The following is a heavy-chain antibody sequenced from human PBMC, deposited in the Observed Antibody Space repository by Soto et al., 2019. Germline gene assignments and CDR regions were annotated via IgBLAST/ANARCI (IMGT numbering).Heavy chain of an antibody. D-gene: IGHD6-6*01. Sequence: SETLSLTCTVSGGSISSGDYYWSWIRQPPGKGLEWIVYIYYSGSTYYNPSLKSRVTISVDTSKNQFSLKLSSVTAADTAVYYCARGRSYSSSSLVLGWFDPGGQGTLVTVSS. J-gene: IGHJ5*02. CDR1: GGSISSGDYY. V-gene: IGHV4-30-4*01. CDR3: ARGRSYSSSSLVLGWFDP. CDR2: IYYSGST.